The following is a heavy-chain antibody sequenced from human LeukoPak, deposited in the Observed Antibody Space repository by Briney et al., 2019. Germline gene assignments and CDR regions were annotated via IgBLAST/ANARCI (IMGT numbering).Heavy chain of an antibody. Sequence: AGGSLRLSCAASGFTFSNYWMYWVRQVPGKGLVWVSRISPDGKDTSHADSVKGRFTISRDNSKNTLYLQMISQRAEDTAVYYCAKARRIQLWLSWGQGTLVTVSS. CDR3: AKARRIQLWLS. J-gene: IGHJ5*02. D-gene: IGHD5-18*01. CDR2: ISPDGKDT. V-gene: IGHV3-74*01. CDR1: GFTFSNYW.